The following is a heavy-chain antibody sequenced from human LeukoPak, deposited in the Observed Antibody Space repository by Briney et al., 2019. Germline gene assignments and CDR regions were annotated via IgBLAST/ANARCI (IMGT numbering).Heavy chain of an antibody. CDR3: ARHAGPAPFDY. V-gene: IGHV3-53*01. Sequence: GGSLRLSCAASGFTVSSNYMSWVRQAPGKGLEWVSVIYSSGSTDYADSVKGRFTISRDNSKNTLHLQMNSLRAEDTAVYYCARHAGPAPFDYWGQGTLVTVSS. D-gene: IGHD2-2*01. CDR1: GFTVSSNY. J-gene: IGHJ4*02. CDR2: IYSSGST.